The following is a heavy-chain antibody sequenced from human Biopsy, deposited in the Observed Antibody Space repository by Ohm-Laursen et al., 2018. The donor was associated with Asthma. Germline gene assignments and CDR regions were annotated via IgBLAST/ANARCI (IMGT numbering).Heavy chain of an antibody. CDR2: VNTGNGDT. V-gene: IGHV1-3*04. CDR3: ARTYYDFLTGQVKDVFGV. D-gene: IGHD3-9*01. CDR1: GYNFISFA. Sequence: SVTASCKTSGYNFISFAIHWVRQAPGQRLEWMGWVNTGNGDTKYSQKFQGRVTITRDTSTSTAYMKLRSLRSEDTATYYCARTYYDFLTGQVKDVFGVWGQGTMVTVSS. J-gene: IGHJ3*01.